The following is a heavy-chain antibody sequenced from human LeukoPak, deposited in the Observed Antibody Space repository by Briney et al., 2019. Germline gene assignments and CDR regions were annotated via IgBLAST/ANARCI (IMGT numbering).Heavy chain of an antibody. D-gene: IGHD5-18*01. J-gene: IGHJ6*03. CDR2: IYYSGNT. CDR1: GVSISSSNSY. Sequence: PSETLSLTCTVSGVSISSSNSYWGWIRQPPGKGLEWIGSIYYSGNTYYNASLKSRVTISVDKSKNQFSLKLSSVTAADTAVYYCASFADTAMALRTREYYYYYYYMDVWGKGTTVTVSS. CDR3: ASFADTAMALRTREYYYYYYYMDV. V-gene: IGHV4-39*07.